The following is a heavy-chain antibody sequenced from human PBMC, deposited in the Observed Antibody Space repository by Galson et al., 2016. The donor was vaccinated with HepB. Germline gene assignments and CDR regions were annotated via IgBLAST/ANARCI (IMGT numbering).Heavy chain of an antibody. J-gene: IGHJ6*02. Sequence: SVKVSCKASGYTFSSNGISWVRQAPGQGPEWMGWIKVYNDDTAYAQKFQGRVTMTTDTSTTTAYMELRSLRSDDTAVYYCARSGYCSGAACYSEGLDVWGQGTTVTVSS. D-gene: IGHD2-15*01. CDR2: IKVYNDDT. CDR1: GYTFSSNG. CDR3: ARSGYCSGAACYSEGLDV. V-gene: IGHV1-18*01.